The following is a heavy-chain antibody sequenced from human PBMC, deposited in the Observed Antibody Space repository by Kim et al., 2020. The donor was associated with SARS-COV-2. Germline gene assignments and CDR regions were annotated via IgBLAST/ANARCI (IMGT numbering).Heavy chain of an antibody. CDR3: AKARLRDYGDQDY. V-gene: IGHV3-23*01. J-gene: IGHJ4*02. Sequence: YDDAVKGRFTISRDNDKKTLYLQMKSLRAEDTAVYYCAKARLRDYGDQDYWGQGTLVTVSS. D-gene: IGHD4-17*01.